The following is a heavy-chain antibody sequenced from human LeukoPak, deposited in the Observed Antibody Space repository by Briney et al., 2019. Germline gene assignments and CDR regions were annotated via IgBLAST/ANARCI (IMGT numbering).Heavy chain of an antibody. CDR3: AHTFVRGPFFRYFDY. Sequence: SGPTPVNPTQTLTLTCTFTGFSLSTRGVGVGWIRQPPGKALEWLALIYWDDDKRYSPSLKSRLTITKDTSKNQVVLTMTNMDPVDTATYYCAHTFVRGPFFRYFDYWGQGTLVSVSS. J-gene: IGHJ4*02. D-gene: IGHD3-10*01. CDR1: GFSLSTRGVG. CDR2: IYWDDDK. V-gene: IGHV2-5*02.